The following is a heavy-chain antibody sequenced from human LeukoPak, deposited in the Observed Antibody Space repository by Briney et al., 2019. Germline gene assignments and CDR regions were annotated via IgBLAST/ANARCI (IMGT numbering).Heavy chain of an antibody. V-gene: IGHV3-21*04. Sequence: PGGSLRLSCAASGFTFSKYSMNWVRQGPGKGLEWVSIISISSSYIYYADSVKGRFSISRDDAKNSLYLQMNSLRAEDTAVYFCAKRSGGPSPFDYWGQGTLVTVSS. D-gene: IGHD3-3*01. CDR2: ISISSSYI. J-gene: IGHJ4*02. CDR1: GFTFSKYS. CDR3: AKRSGGPSPFDY.